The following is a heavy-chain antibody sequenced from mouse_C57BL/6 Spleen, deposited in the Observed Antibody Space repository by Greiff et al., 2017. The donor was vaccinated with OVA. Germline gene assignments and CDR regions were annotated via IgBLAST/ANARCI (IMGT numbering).Heavy chain of an antibody. CDR3: ARRGYSNWFAY. D-gene: IGHD2-5*01. J-gene: IGHJ3*01. CDR1: GYSITSGYD. Sequence: DVQLVESGPGMVKPSQSLSLTCTVTGYSITSGYDWHWIRHFPGNKLEWMGYISYSGSTNYNPSLKSRISITHDTSKNHFFLKLNSVTTEDTATYYCARRGYSNWFAYWGQGTLVTVSA. CDR2: ISYSGST. V-gene: IGHV3-1*01.